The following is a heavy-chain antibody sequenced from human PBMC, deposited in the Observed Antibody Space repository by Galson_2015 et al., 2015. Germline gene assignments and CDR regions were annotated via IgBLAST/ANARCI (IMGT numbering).Heavy chain of an antibody. V-gene: IGHV3-30-3*01. CDR3: ARKVAVAGGYYFDY. CDR2: ISYDGSNK. Sequence: SLRLSCAASGFTFSSYAMHWVRQAPGKGLEWVAVISYDGSNKYYADSVKGRFTISRDNSKNTLYLQMNSLRAEDTAVYYCARKVAVAGGYYFDYWGQGTLVTVSS. J-gene: IGHJ4*02. D-gene: IGHD6-19*01. CDR1: GFTFSSYA.